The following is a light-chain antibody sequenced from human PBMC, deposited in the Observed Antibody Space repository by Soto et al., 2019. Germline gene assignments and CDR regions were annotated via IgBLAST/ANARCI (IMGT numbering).Light chain of an antibody. CDR1: QGFTTY. CDR3: HQRYSTKGT. Sequence: DIQMTQSPSSLSASVGDRVSITCRASQGFTTYLTWYQQKPGNAPKLLIYAASTLQSGVPSRFSGSGAETDYTLTISRLQPDYFATSACHQRYSTKGTFGQGTKGPIK. CDR2: AAS. V-gene: IGKV1-39*01. J-gene: IGKJ1*01.